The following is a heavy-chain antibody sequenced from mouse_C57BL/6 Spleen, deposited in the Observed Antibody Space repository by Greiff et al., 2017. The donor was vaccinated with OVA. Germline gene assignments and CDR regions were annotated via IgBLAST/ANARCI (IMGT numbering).Heavy chain of an antibody. V-gene: IGHV1-53*01. D-gene: IGHD1-1*01. CDR1: GYTFTSYW. CDR3: YKYSGTHFAY. CDR2: INPSNGGT. J-gene: IGHJ3*01. Sequence: QVQLQQPGPELVKPGASVKLSCKASGYTFTSYWMHWVKQRPGQGLEWIGHINPSNGGTNYNEKFKSKATLTADKSSSTAYMQLSSLTSEDSAVYYGYKYSGTHFAYWGTGLLVTFSA.